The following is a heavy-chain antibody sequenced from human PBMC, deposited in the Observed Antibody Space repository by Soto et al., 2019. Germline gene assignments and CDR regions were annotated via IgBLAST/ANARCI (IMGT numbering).Heavy chain of an antibody. CDR2: IWYDGSNK. J-gene: IGHJ4*02. CDR1: GFTFSSYG. D-gene: IGHD2-15*01. Sequence: GGSLRLSCAASGFTFSSYGMHWVRQAPGKGLEWVAVIWYDGSNKYYADSVKGRFTISRDNSKNTLYLQMNSLRAEDTAVYYCAREGVGGYFDYWGQGTLVTVSS. V-gene: IGHV3-33*01. CDR3: AREGVGGYFDY.